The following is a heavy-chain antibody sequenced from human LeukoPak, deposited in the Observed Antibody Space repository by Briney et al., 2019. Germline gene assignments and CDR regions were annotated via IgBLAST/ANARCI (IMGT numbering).Heavy chain of an antibody. CDR3: ARVSTSSDY. CDR2: INSDGSST. V-gene: IGHV3-74*01. CDR1: GFTFSSYW. D-gene: IGHD3-10*01. Sequence: PGGSLRLSCAASGFTFSSYWTHWVREASGKGLVWVSRINSDGSSTSYADSVKGRFTISRDNAKTTLYLQMNSLRAEDTAVYYCARVSTSSDYWGQGTLVTVSS. J-gene: IGHJ4*02.